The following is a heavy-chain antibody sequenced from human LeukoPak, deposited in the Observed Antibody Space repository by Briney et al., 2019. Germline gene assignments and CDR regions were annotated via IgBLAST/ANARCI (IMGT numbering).Heavy chain of an antibody. CDR3: ARARLGGGLVGTDV. CDR1: GGSFSGYY. Sequence: PSETLSLTCAVYGGSFSGYYWSWIRQPPGKGLEWIGEINHSGSTNYNPSLKSRVTISVDTSKNQFSLKLSSVTAADTAVYYCARARLGGGLVGTDVWGQGTTVTISS. J-gene: IGHJ6*02. V-gene: IGHV4-34*01. CDR2: INHSGST. D-gene: IGHD1-26*01.